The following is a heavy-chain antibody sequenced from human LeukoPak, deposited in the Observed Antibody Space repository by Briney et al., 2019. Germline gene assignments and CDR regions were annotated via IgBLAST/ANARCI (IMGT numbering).Heavy chain of an antibody. CDR3: ARSHCTTTNCYFHFDH. CDR1: GYTFIGYY. J-gene: IGHJ4*02. Sequence: ASVKVSCKASGYTFIGYYIHWVRQAPGLGFEWMGFINPNSGATKSAQKFQGRVTMTRDTSISTAYLDLSRLTSDDTALYYCARSHCTTTNCYFHFDHWGQGPPLTVS. CDR2: INPNSGAT. D-gene: IGHD2-2*01. V-gene: IGHV1-2*02.